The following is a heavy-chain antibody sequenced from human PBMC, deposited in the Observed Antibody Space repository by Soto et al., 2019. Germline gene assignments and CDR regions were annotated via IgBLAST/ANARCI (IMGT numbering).Heavy chain of an antibody. CDR2: IYYSGST. J-gene: IGHJ4*02. CDR3: ARAWLRLLNFDY. CDR1: GGSISSGDYY. V-gene: IGHV4-30-4*01. Sequence: PSETLSLTCTVSGGSISSGDYYWSWIRQPPGKGLEWIGYIYYSGSTYYNPSLKSRVTISVDTSKNQFSLKLSSVTAADTAVYYCARAWLRLLNFDYWGQGTLVTVSS. D-gene: IGHD5-12*01.